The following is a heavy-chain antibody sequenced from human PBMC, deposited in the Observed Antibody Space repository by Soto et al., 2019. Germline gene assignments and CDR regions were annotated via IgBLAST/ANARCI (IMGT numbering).Heavy chain of an antibody. CDR1: GFTFSSYG. CDR2: IKSKTDGGTT. V-gene: IGHV3-15*01. D-gene: IGHD6-13*01. J-gene: IGHJ4*02. Sequence: GGSLRLSCAAPGFTFSSYGMHWVRQAPGKGLEWVGRIKSKTDGGTTDYTAPVRGRFTISGDDSKNTLYLQMNSLKGEDTAVYYCARDSGSSGVAAAASWDSWGQGTLVTVSS. CDR3: ARDSGSSGVAAAASWDS.